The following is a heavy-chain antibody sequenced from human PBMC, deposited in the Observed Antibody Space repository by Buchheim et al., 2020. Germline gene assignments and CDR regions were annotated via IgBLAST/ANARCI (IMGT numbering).Heavy chain of an antibody. CDR1: GFTFSSFA. CDR2: ISGGGDNT. Sequence: EVQLLESGGGLVQPGGSLRLSCAASGFTFSSFAMSWVRQAPGKGLEWVSAISGGGDNTYYTDSVQGRVTISRDNSMNTLYLQMNSLRAEDTAVYYCAKTPLWGSGPSFFEYWGQGTL. J-gene: IGHJ4*02. CDR3: AKTPLWGSGPSFFEY. V-gene: IGHV3-23*01. D-gene: IGHD7-27*01.